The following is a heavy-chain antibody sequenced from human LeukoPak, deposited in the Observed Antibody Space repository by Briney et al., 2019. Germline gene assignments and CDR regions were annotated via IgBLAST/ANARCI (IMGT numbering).Heavy chain of an antibody. CDR3: AIDSYDRSGYYYYYFAY. J-gene: IGHJ4*02. Sequence: PGGSLRLSCAASGFTFSSSGMHWVRQAPGKGLEWVAVISYDGSNKYYADSVKGRFTISRDNSKNTLYLQMNSLRAGDTAVYYCAIDSYDRSGYYYYYFAYWGQGTQVTVSS. V-gene: IGHV3-30*03. CDR2: ISYDGSNK. CDR1: GFTFSSSG. D-gene: IGHD3-22*01.